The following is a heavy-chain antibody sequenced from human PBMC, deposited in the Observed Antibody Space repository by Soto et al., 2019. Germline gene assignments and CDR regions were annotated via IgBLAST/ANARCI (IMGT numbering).Heavy chain of an antibody. Sequence: EVQLLESGGGLVQPGGSLRLSCAASGFTFSSYSMSWVRQAPGKGLEWVSGFRSGGDDDTTYYADSVRGRFTTSRDNSKNTLFLQMNSLRAEDTAIYYCAKKVNSGSGSQFFDYWGQGTLVTVSS. CDR3: AKKVNSGSGSQFFDY. CDR1: GFTFSSYS. D-gene: IGHD3-10*01. CDR2: FRSGGDDDTT. J-gene: IGHJ4*02. V-gene: IGHV3-23*01.